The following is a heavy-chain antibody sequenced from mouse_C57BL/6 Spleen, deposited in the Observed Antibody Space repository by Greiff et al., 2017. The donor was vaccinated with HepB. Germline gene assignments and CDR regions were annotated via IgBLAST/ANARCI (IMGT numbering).Heavy chain of an antibody. V-gene: IGHV5-17*01. CDR3: ARGVFAY. CDR1: GFTFSDYG. J-gene: IGHJ3*01. CDR2: ISSGSSTI. Sequence: VQLQQPGAELVKPGGSLKLSCAASGFTFSDYGMHWVRQAPEKGLEWVAYISSGSSTIYYADTVKGRFTISRDNAKNTLFLQMTSLRSEDTAMYYCARGVFAYWGQGTLVTVSA.